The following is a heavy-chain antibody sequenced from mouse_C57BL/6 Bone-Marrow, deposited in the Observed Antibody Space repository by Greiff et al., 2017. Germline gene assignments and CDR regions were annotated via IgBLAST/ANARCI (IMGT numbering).Heavy chain of an antibody. J-gene: IGHJ2*01. D-gene: IGHD5-1*01. CDR1: GFNIKDAY. CDR2: IDPENGDT. V-gene: IGHV14-4*01. Sequence: VQLQQSGAELVRPGASVKLSCTASGFNIKDAYMHWVKQRPEQGLEWIGWIDPENGDTEYASKFLGKATITADTSSNTAYLQLSSLTSEETTVYYCTTKMSTCNIDYWGQGSTLAGSS. CDR3: TTKMSTCNIDY.